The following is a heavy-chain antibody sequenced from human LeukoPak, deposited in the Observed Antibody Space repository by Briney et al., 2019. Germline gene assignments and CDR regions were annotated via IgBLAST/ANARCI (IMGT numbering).Heavy chain of an antibody. Sequence: SETLSLTCSVSGYSIGSGHYWGWIRQPPGKGLEWIGSMYQTGSSYYSPSLKSRVTISLDTSKNQISLKLTFVTAADTAFYFCARENVVAQGTFDYWGQGALVTVSS. V-gene: IGHV4-38-2*02. J-gene: IGHJ4*02. CDR2: MYQTGSS. CDR3: ARENVVAQGTFDY. CDR1: GYSIGSGHY. D-gene: IGHD2-21*01.